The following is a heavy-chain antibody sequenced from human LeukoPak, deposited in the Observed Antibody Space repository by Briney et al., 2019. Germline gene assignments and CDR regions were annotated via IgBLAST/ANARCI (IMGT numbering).Heavy chain of an antibody. V-gene: IGHV3-73*01. CDR3: ARALADY. D-gene: IGHD3-3*02. J-gene: IGHJ4*02. Sequence: QAGGSLRLSCAASGFTFSGSAMHWVRQASGKGLEWVGRIRSKANSYATAYAASVKGRFTISRDDSKNTAYLQMNSLRAEDTAVYYCARALADYWGQGTLVTVSS. CDR2: IRSKANSYAT. CDR1: GFTFSGSA.